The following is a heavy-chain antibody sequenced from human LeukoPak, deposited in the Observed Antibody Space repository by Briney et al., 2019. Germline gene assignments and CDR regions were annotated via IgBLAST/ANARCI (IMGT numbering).Heavy chain of an antibody. D-gene: IGHD3-9*01. CDR1: GYTFTSYG. CDR2: ISAYNGNT. Sequence: ASVKFSCKACGYTFTSYGISWVRQAPGQGLEWMGWISAYNGNTNYAQKLQGRVTMTTDTSTSTAYMELRSLRSDDTAVYYCARGDDILTGYYGDGYWGQGTLVTVSS. V-gene: IGHV1-18*01. CDR3: ARGDDILTGYYGDGY. J-gene: IGHJ4*02.